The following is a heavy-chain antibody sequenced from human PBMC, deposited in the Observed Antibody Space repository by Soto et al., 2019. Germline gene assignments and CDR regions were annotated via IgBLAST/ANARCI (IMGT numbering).Heavy chain of an antibody. Sequence: SVKVSCKASGGTFSSYAISWVRQAPGQGLEWVGGIIPIFGTANYAQKFQGRVTITADESTSTAYMELSSLRSEDTAVYYCAGPRFGAYYYPNWGQGTLVTVSS. CDR1: GGTFSSYA. V-gene: IGHV1-69*13. CDR2: IIPIFGTA. J-gene: IGHJ4*02. CDR3: AGPRFGAYYYPN. D-gene: IGHD3-22*01.